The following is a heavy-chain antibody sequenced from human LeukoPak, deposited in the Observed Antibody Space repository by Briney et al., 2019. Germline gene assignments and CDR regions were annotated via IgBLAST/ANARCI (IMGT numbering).Heavy chain of an antibody. CDR1: GFTFSSYG. CDR2: ISYDGSNK. D-gene: IGHD3-10*01. J-gene: IGHJ4*02. Sequence: GGSLRLSCAASGFTFSSYGMHWVRQAPGKGLEWVAVISYDGSNKYYADSVKGRFTISRDNSKNTLYLQMNSLRAEDTAVYYCAKDPPDGTGDYWGQGTLVTVSS. CDR3: AKDPPDGTGDY. V-gene: IGHV3-30*18.